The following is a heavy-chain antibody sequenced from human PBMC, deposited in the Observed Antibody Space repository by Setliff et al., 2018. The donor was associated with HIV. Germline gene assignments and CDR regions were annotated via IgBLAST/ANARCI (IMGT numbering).Heavy chain of an antibody. CDR1: GGSISSSSYY. V-gene: IGHV4-39*07. CDR3: VRDGTQCSRTTCINWVDP. Sequence: SETLSLTCTVSGGSISSSSYYWGWIRQPPWKGLEWIGSIYYSGSTYYNPSLKSRVTISVDTSKNQFSLKLSSVTAADTAMYYCVRDGTQCSRTTCINWVDPWGQGTLVTVSS. J-gene: IGHJ5*02. D-gene: IGHD2-2*01. CDR2: IYYSGST.